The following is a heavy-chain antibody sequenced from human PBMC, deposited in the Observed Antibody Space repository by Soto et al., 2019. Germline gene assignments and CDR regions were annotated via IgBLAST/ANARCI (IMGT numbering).Heavy chain of an antibody. D-gene: IGHD3-10*01. CDR1: GFTFGDYA. Sequence: GGSLRLSCTASGFTFGDYAMSWFRQAPGKGLEWVGFIRSKAYGGTTEYAASVKGRFTISRDDSKSIAYLQMNSLKTEDTAVYYCTTSGRVGGSGSYYYYYCCIDVWGQGTTVTVSS. CDR3: TTSGRVGGSGSYYYYYCCIDV. CDR2: IRSKAYGGTT. J-gene: IGHJ6*02. V-gene: IGHV3-49*03.